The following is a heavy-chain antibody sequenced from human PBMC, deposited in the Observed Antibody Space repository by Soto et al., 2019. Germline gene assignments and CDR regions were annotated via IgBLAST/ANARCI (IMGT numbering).Heavy chain of an antibody. V-gene: IGHV3-21*01. CDR1: GFSFSSYS. D-gene: IGHD6-13*01. J-gene: IGHJ4*02. CDR3: AIAFAGTSSSDY. CDR2: ITSSSSSI. Sequence: GGSLRLSCAASGFSFSSYSMIWVRQAPGEGLEWVSFITSSSSSIFYAASVQGRFTISRDNAKNSLYLQMNGLRAEDTAVYYCAIAFAGTSSSDYWCQGILVTVSS.